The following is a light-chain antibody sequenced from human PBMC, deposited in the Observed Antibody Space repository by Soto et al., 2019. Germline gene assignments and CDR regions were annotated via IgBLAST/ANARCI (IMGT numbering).Light chain of an antibody. CDR2: EVI. V-gene: IGLV2-23*02. CDR1: ASDVGSYNL. Sequence: QSALTQPASVSASPGQSITISCTGTASDVGSYNLVSWYQQHPGKAPKLMIYEVIKRPSGASTRFSGSKSGNTASLTISGLQAEDEADYYCCPYAGSGTFAWVFGGGTKLTV. CDR3: CPYAGSGTFAWV. J-gene: IGLJ3*02.